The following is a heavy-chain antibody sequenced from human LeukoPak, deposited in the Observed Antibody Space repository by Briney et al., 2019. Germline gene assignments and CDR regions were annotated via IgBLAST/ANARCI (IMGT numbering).Heavy chain of an antibody. V-gene: IGHV3-23*01. CDR3: AKDHYGDYVRRPSGPDY. CDR1: GFTFSSYA. D-gene: IGHD4-17*01. Sequence: PGGSLRLSCAASGFTFSSYAMSWVRQAPGKGLEWVSAISGSGGSTYYADSVKGRFTISRDNSKNTLYLQMNSLRAEDTAVYYCAKDHYGDYVRRPSGPDYWGQGTLVTVSS. J-gene: IGHJ4*02. CDR2: ISGSGGST.